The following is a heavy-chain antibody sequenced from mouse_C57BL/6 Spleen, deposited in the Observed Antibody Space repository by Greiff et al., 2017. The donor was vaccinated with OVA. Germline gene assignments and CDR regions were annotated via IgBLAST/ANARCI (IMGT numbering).Heavy chain of an antibody. CDR2: IRNKANGYTT. CDR3: ARSYGYDWYFDV. CDR1: GFTFTDYY. J-gene: IGHJ1*03. Sequence: EVKVVESGGGLVQPGGSLSLSCAASGFTFTDYYMSWVRQPPGKALEWLGFIRNKANGYTTEYSASVKGRFTISRDNSQSILYLQVKALRARDSATYYCARSYGYDWYFDVWGTGTTVTVSS. V-gene: IGHV7-3*01. D-gene: IGHD2-2*01.